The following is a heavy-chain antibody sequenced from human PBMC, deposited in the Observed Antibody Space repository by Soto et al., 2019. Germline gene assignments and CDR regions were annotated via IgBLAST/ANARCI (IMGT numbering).Heavy chain of an antibody. CDR3: ARDNFVELRGTCFDP. Sequence: QVHLEQSGTEVKKPGSSVKVSCKASGDTFKSYSINWIRQAPGQGLEWMGGIIPMSGSPDYAQRYQGRGTITADESTSTVYMELSSLRSVDTAIYYCARDNFVELRGTCFDPWGQGTLVIVSS. CDR2: IIPMSGSP. J-gene: IGHJ5*02. V-gene: IGHV1-69*01. D-gene: IGHD1-7*01. CDR1: GDTFKSYS.